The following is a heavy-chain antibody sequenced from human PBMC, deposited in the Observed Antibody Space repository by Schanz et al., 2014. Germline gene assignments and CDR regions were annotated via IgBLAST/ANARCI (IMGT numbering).Heavy chain of an antibody. Sequence: VQLVESGGGVVQPGRSLRLSCAASGFTFTSYAMTWVRQAPGQGLEWVSSISHSGGSKYYADSVKGRFTSSRDNSENTLYRQMNSVRANDTAVVYCAKGRGYWSGGTCDDDYYYGLDVWGQGTTVTVSS. V-gene: IGHV3-23*04. D-gene: IGHD2-15*01. CDR2: ISHSGGSK. J-gene: IGHJ6*02. CDR3: AKGRGYWSGGTCDDDYYYGLDV. CDR1: GFTFTSYA.